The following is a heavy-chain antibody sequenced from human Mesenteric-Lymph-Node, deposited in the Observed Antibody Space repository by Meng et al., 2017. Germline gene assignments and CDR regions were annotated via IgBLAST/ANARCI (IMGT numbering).Heavy chain of an antibody. CDR2: MSATGYT. V-gene: IGHV4-61*02. D-gene: IGHD3-10*01. CDR3: ARLCNCFSENYNDAFDI. J-gene: IGHJ3*02. Sequence: SETLSLTCTVSGGSITSGDYYWSWIRQPAGKGLEWIGRMSATGYTGYNPSLKSRVTMSLDTSKQQFSLTLSSVTAADTAVYYCARLCNCFSENYNDAFDIWGQGAMVTVSS. CDR1: GGSITSGDYY.